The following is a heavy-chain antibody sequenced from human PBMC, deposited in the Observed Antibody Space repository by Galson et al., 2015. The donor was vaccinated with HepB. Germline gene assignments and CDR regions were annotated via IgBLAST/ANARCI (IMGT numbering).Heavy chain of an antibody. CDR3: ARGAVVVAVGATENNWFDP. CDR2: TSPHNRYT. CDR1: GYTFSSYS. V-gene: IGHV1-18*01. D-gene: IGHD2-15*01. Sequence: SVKVSCKASGYTFSSYSITWVRQAPGQGLEWVGWTSPHNRYTNYAQNFQGRVTMTTDTSTNTAYMELGSLRSDDTAIYYCARGAVVVAVGATENNWFDPWGRGTLVTVSS. J-gene: IGHJ5*02.